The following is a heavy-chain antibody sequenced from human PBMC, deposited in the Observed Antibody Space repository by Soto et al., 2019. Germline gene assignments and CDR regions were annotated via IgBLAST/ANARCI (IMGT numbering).Heavy chain of an antibody. CDR3: ARDQREYSGYADWFDP. V-gene: IGHV1-2*04. D-gene: IGHD5-12*01. Sequence: ASVKVSCKASGYTFTGYYMHWVRQAPGQGLEWMGWINPNSGGTNYAQKFQGWVTMTRDTSISTAYMELSRLRSDDTAVYYCARDQREYSGYADWFDPWGQGTLVTVSS. CDR1: GYTFTGYY. CDR2: INPNSGGT. J-gene: IGHJ5*02.